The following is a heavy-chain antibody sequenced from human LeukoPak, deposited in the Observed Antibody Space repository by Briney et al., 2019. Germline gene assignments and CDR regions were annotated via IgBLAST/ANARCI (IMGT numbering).Heavy chain of an antibody. CDR3: ARVTCGGHCYLDAFDI. CDR2: ICAYIGKT. CDR1: RYTLTSYG. Sequence: VASVKVSCKASRYTLTSYGIRWVRQAPRQRLEWMGWICAYIGKTNYAQKLQSRVTSTPDTSPSTAYIQLGTLRSDDTALCYGARVTCGGHCYLDAFDIWGQGTMVTVS. V-gene: IGHV1-18*01. J-gene: IGHJ3*02. D-gene: IGHD2-21*01.